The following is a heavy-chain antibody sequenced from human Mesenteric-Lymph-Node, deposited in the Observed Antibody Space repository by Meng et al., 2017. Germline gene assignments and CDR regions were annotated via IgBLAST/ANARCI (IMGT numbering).Heavy chain of an antibody. Sequence: SVKVSCKASGGIFSSYAISWVRQAAGQGLEWMGGIIPIFGTANYAQKFQGRVTITADTSTDTTYMELSSLRSEDTAVYYCATANYYYDSGGYPNPPHYWGQGTLVTVSS. CDR2: IIPIFGTA. CDR1: GGIFSSYA. J-gene: IGHJ4*02. V-gene: IGHV1-69*06. D-gene: IGHD3-22*01. CDR3: ATANYYYDSGGYPNPPHY.